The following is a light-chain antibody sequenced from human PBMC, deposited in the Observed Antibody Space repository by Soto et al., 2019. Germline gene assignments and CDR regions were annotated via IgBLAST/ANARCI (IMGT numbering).Light chain of an antibody. CDR3: LQHNNYPYT. CDR2: DTS. CDR1: QDISRF. J-gene: IGKJ2*01. Sequence: DVQMTQSPSAMSASVGDRVTITCRASQDISRFVAGFQQKPGKAPERLIYDTSSLQPGVPSRFSGSGSGTEFTLAISGLQPEDFATYYCLQHNNYPYTFGQGTKLEIK. V-gene: IGKV1-17*03.